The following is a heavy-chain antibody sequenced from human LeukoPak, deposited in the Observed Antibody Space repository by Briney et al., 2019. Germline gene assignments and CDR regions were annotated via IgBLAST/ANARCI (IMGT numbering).Heavy chain of an antibody. V-gene: IGHV4-39*07. J-gene: IGHJ4*02. CDR3: ARDPYYYDSSGYQLFDY. CDR1: GGSISSSSYY. CDR2: IYYSGST. Sequence: SETLSLTCTVSGGSISSSSYYWGWIRQPPGKGLEWIGSIYYSGSTYYNPSLKSRVTISVDTSKNQFSLKLSSVTAADTAVYYCARDPYYYDSSGYQLFDYWGQGTLVTVSS. D-gene: IGHD3-22*01.